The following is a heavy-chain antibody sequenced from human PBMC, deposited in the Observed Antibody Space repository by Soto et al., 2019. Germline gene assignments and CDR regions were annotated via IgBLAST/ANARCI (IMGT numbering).Heavy chain of an antibody. V-gene: IGHV1-18*04. CDR2: ISAYNGNT. D-gene: IGHD1-26*01. J-gene: IGHJ4*02. CDR1: GYTFTTYG. CDR3: ARDPGTYSGSYRY. Sequence: ASVKVSCKASGYTFTTYGISWVRQAPGQGLEWMGWISAYNGNTKYAQKLQGRVTMTTDTSSSTAYVELRSLISDDTAVYYCARDPGTYSGSYRYWGQGTLVTVPS.